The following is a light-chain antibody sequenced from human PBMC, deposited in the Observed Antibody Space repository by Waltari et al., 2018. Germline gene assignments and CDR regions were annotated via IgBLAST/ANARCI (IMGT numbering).Light chain of an antibody. CDR1: YSNIGSRD. CDR2: RSD. CDR3: QSYDISLNGYV. J-gene: IGLJ1*01. V-gene: IGLV1-40*01. Sequence: QSKLTQPPSVSGAPGQTVTISCTGAYSNIGSRDVNWYLQLPGAAPRCLIYRSDIRPSGVPDRCSGSKSGTSASLAISGLQAEDEADYYCQSYDISLNGYVFGTGTRVTVL.